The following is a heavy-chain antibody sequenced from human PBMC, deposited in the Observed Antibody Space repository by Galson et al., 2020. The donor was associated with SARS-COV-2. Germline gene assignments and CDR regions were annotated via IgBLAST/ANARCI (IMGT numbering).Heavy chain of an antibody. V-gene: IGHV3-15*01. CDR3: ATDRVDSGWPSFAY. D-gene: IGHD6-19*01. CDR1: GFPFSHAW. J-gene: IGHJ4*02. Sequence: GGSLRLSCAASGFPFSHAWMSWVRQAPGKGLEWVGRVKRKSDGGTTDFAAPVKGRFTISRDELKNTLYLQMNSLKTEDTGIYYCATDRVDSGWPSFAYWGQGTLVTVSS. CDR2: VKRKSDGGTT.